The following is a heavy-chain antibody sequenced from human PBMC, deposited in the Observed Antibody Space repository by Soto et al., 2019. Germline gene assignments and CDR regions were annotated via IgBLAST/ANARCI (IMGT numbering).Heavy chain of an antibody. Sequence: QVQLVQSGAEVKKPGSSVKVSCKASGGTFSRYTINWVRQAPGQGLEWMGRIIPIAAIANYTQKFQGRVTITVDKSSTTAYMELSSLRSDDTAVYYCARGSTIVRGAPRWFAPWGQGTLVTVSS. D-gene: IGHD3-10*01. CDR2: IIPIAAIA. CDR3: ARGSTIVRGAPRWFAP. J-gene: IGHJ5*02. V-gene: IGHV1-69*02. CDR1: GGTFSRYT.